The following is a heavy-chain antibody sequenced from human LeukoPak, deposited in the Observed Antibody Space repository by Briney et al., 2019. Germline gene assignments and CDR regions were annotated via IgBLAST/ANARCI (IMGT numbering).Heavy chain of an antibody. V-gene: IGHV3-21*01. Sequence: GGSLRLSCAASEFTFSRYSMNWVRQAPGKGLEWVSSISVSSIFIYYSDSVKGRFTISRDDAKNSLYLQMNSLRAEDTAVYYCARGSLGEYIAEYIDYWGQGTLVTVSS. CDR1: EFTFSRYS. J-gene: IGHJ4*02. CDR2: ISVSSIFI. D-gene: IGHD4-17*01. CDR3: ARGSLGEYIAEYIDY.